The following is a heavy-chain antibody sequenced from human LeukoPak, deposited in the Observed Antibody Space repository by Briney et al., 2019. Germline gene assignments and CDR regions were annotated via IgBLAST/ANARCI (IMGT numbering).Heavy chain of an antibody. Sequence: ESGPTLVIPTQTLTLTFTFSGFSRSSNGVGVAWIRQPPVKALEWLALISWDDYKRSNPFLRSRLSITKDTSKNQVVLTMTNMDPVDTGTYYCAHSGYNSGFYFDFWGQGTLVTVSS. J-gene: IGHJ4*02. V-gene: IGHV2-5*02. CDR2: ISWDDYK. D-gene: IGHD6-19*01. CDR1: GFSRSSNGVG. CDR3: AHSGYNSGFYFDF.